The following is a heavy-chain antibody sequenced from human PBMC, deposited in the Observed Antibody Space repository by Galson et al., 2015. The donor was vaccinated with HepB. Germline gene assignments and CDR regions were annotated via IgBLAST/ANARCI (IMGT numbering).Heavy chain of an antibody. CDR1: GGSISSYH. J-gene: IGHJ4*02. Sequence: LSLTCTVSGGSISSYHWSWIRQPPGKGLEWVGYISYVGSTSHNPSLKSRVTMSLDTSKNQFSLKLSSVTAADTAVYYCARDPLGDGYAFFDYWGQGTLVTVSS. CDR3: ARDPLGDGYAFFDY. V-gene: IGHV4-59*01. CDR2: ISYVGST. D-gene: IGHD5-24*01.